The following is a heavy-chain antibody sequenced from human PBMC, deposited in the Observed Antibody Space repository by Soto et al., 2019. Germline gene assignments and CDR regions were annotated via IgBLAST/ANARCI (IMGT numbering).Heavy chain of an antibody. CDR2: ISYDGSNK. Sequence: GGSLRLSCAASGFTFSSYGMHWVRQAPGKGLEWVAVISYDGSNKYYADSVKGRFTISRDNSKNTLYLQMNSLRAEDTAVYYCAKEIMITFGGVLQVYYYYGMDVWGQGTTVTVSS. J-gene: IGHJ6*02. CDR3: AKEIMITFGGVLQVYYYYGMDV. V-gene: IGHV3-30*18. CDR1: GFTFSSYG. D-gene: IGHD3-16*01.